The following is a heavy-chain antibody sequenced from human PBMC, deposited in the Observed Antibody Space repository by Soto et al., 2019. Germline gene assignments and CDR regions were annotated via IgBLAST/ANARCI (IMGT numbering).Heavy chain of an antibody. CDR2: IYTAGTT. V-gene: IGHV3-53*01. D-gene: IGHD2-21*01. Sequence: GGSLRLSCAASSFTVSSNHMSWVRQAPGKGLEWVSVIYTAGTTYYADSVKGRFTISRDNSKNTLNLQMNSLRVEDTAAYYCGTYRSLFLCDSWGLGTVGSVS. CDR3: GTYRSLFLCDS. CDR1: SFTVSSNH. J-gene: IGHJ4*02.